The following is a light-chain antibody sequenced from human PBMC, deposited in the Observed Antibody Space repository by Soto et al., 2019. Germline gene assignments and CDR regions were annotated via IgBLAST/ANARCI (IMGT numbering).Light chain of an antibody. CDR1: QSVDNNY. Sequence: EIVLTQSPDTLSLSPGERATLSCRASQSVDNNYLAWFQQKPGQAPRLLIDDASRRATGIPDRFSGSGSGTDFTLTISRLEPEDFAVYYCQQCAHSPLTFGGGTKVEIK. CDR2: DAS. CDR3: QQCAHSPLT. V-gene: IGKV3-20*01. J-gene: IGKJ4*01.